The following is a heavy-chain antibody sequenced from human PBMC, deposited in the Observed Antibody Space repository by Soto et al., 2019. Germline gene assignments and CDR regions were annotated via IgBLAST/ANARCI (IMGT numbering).Heavy chain of an antibody. CDR3: ARDVPGVWRDGEDYYYYYYMDV. CDR1: GGSISSGGYS. Sequence: PSETLSLTCAFSGGSISSGGYSWSWIQQPPGKGLEWIGYIYHSGSTYYNPSLKSRVTISVDRSKNQFSLKLSSVTAADTAVYYCARDVPGVWRDGEDYYYYYYMDVWGKGTTVTVSS. D-gene: IGHD3-3*01. CDR2: IYHSGST. J-gene: IGHJ6*03. V-gene: IGHV4-30-2*01.